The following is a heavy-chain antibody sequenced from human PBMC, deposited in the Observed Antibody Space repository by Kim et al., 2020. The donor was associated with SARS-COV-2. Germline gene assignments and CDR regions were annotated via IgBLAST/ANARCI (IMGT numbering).Heavy chain of an antibody. J-gene: IGHJ6*02. V-gene: IGHV7-4-1*02. D-gene: IGHD6-6*01. CDR1: GYTFTSYA. CDR3: ARDRGASSSSLTYYYYYGMDV. Sequence: ASVKVSCKASGYTFTSYAMNWVRQAPGQGLEWMGWINTNTGNPTYAQGFTGRFVFSLDTSVSTAYLQISSLKAEDTAVYYCARDRGASSSSLTYYYYYGMDVWGQGTTVTVSS. CDR2: INTNTGNP.